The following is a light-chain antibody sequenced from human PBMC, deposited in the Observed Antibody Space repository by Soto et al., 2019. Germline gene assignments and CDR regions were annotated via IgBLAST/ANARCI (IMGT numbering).Light chain of an antibody. J-gene: IGKJ1*01. CDR3: QQSYSSPPT. Sequence: DIQMTQSPSSLSASVEDRVIITCRASQSISNHLNWYQQKPGKAPKLLIFAASSLQSGVPSRFSGSRSGPDFTLPISSLQPEDFATYYCQQSYSSPPTFGQVTKVEIK. V-gene: IGKV1-39*01. CDR2: AAS. CDR1: QSISNH.